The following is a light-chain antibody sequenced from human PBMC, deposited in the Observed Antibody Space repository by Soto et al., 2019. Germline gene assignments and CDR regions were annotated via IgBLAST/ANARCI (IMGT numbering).Light chain of an antibody. Sequence: EIVMTQSPATLSVSPGERATLSCRASQSVSSNLAWYQQKPGQAPRLLIYGASTRATGIPARFRGSGSGTEFTLTISSLQSEDFAVYYCQQYNNWPQTFGQGTKGEIK. J-gene: IGKJ1*01. V-gene: IGKV3-15*01. CDR1: QSVSSN. CDR3: QQYNNWPQT. CDR2: GAS.